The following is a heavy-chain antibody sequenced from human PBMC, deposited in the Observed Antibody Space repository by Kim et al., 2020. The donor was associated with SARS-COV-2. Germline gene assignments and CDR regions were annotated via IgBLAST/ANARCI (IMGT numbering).Heavy chain of an antibody. CDR3: ARPYYGSGSSDMDV. D-gene: IGHD3-10*01. J-gene: IGHJ6*02. Sequence: AQKFQGRVTMTRDTSTSTVYMELSSLRSEDTAVYYCARPYYGSGSSDMDVWGQGTTVTVSS. V-gene: IGHV1-46*01.